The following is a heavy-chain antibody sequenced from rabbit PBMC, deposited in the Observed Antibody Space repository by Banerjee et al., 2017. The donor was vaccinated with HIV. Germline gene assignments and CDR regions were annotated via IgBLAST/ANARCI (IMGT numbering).Heavy chain of an antibody. V-gene: IGHV1S7*01. CDR3: ARDLAGVIGWNFDL. CDR1: GFDFSTYG. Sequence: QQLEESGGGLVQPGGSLKLSCKASGFDFSTYGVSWVRQAPGKGLEWIGYIDPVFGSTYYASWVNGRFTISSHNAQNTVDLQMNSLTAADTATYFCARDLAGVIGWNFDLWGQGTLVTVS. CDR2: IDPVFGST. J-gene: IGHJ4*01. D-gene: IGHD4-1*01.